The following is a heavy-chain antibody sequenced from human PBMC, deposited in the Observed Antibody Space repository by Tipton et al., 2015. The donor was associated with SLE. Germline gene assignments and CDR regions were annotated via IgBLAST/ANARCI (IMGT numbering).Heavy chain of an antibody. J-gene: IGHJ6*02. CDR3: AGGDCGGDCYTDYYGMDV. CDR2: INDSGST. Sequence: TLSLTCAVYGGSFSGYYWSWIRQPPGKGLEWIGEINDSGSTNYNPSLKSRVTISVDTSKNQFSLKLGSVTAADTAVYYCAGGDCGGDCYTDYYGMDVWGQGTMVTVSS. D-gene: IGHD2-21*01. V-gene: IGHV4-34*01. CDR1: GGSFSGYY.